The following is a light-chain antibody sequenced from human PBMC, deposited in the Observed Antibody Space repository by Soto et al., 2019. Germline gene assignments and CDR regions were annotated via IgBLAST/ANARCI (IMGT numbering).Light chain of an antibody. CDR1: KLGDKY. V-gene: IGLV3-1*01. Sequence: SYELTQPPSVSVSPGQTASITCSGDKLGDKYASWYQQKPGQSPVLVIYQDSKRPLGIPERFSGSNSGNTATLTISGTQAMDEADYYCQAWDSSTGVFGTGTKLTVL. CDR3: QAWDSSTGV. J-gene: IGLJ1*01. CDR2: QDS.